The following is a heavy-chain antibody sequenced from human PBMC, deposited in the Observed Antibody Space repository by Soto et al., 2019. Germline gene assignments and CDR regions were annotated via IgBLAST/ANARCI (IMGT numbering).Heavy chain of an antibody. J-gene: IGHJ6*02. CDR3: ARDCSSTTAGDYYGMDV. Sequence: QVQLQESGPGLVKPSGTLSLTCAVSGGSISSSNWWSWVRQPPGKGLEGIGEIYHSGSTNYNPSLKSRVTISVDKSKNQFSLKLSSVTAADTAVYYCARDCSSTTAGDYYGMDVWGQGTTVTVSS. D-gene: IGHD2-2*01. CDR1: GGSISSSNW. V-gene: IGHV4-4*02. CDR2: IYHSGST.